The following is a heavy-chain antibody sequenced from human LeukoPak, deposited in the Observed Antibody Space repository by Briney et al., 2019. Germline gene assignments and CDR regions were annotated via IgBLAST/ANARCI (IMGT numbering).Heavy chain of an antibody. CDR3: ARDVAAAGSNWFDP. CDR1: GYTFTGYY. CDR2: INTNTGNP. V-gene: IGHV7-4-1*02. J-gene: IGHJ5*02. D-gene: IGHD6-13*01. Sequence: ASVKVSCKASGYTFTGYYMHWVRQAPGQGLEWMGWINTNTGNPTYAQGFTGRFVFSLDTSVSTAYLQISSLKAEDTAVYYCARDVAAAGSNWFDPWGQGTLVTVSS.